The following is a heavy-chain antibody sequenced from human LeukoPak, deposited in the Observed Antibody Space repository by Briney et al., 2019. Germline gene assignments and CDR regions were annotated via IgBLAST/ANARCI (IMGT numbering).Heavy chain of an antibody. V-gene: IGHV1-8*01. CDR3: ASSRTYYDFWSGYYGPPGDYYYYGMDV. D-gene: IGHD3-3*01. J-gene: IGHJ6*02. Sequence: AASVKVSCKASGYTFTSYDINWVRQATGQGLEWMGWMNPNSGNTGYAQKFQGRVTMTRNTSISTAYMELSSLRSEDTAVYYCASSRTYYDFWSGYYGPPGDYYYYGMDVWGQGTTVTVSS. CDR1: GYTFTSYD. CDR2: MNPNSGNT.